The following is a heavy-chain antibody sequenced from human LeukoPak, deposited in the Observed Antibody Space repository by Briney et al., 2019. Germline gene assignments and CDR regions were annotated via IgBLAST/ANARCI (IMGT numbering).Heavy chain of an antibody. J-gene: IGHJ4*02. CDR2: INHYGST. D-gene: IGHD3-22*01. Sequence: SETLSLTCAVYGGSFSGYYWSWIRQPPGKGLEWIGKINHYGSTNYNPSLKSRVTISVDTSKNQFSLKLSFVTAADTAVYYCARGNYYYESSGHQNYFDYWGQGTLVTVSS. CDR1: GGSFSGYY. V-gene: IGHV4-34*01. CDR3: ARGNYYYESSGHQNYFDY.